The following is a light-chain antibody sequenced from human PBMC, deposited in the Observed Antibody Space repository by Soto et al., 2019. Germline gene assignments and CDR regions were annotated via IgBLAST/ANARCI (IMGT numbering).Light chain of an antibody. CDR3: QQSYSSVMYT. V-gene: IGKV1-39*01. J-gene: IGKJ2*01. CDR1: QSISNY. Sequence: DIQMTQSPSSLSASVGDRVTVTCRASQSISNYLNWYQQKPGKAPKLLIYAASSLQSGVPSRFSGSVSGTDFTLTISSLQPEDFATYYCQQSYSSVMYTFGQGTKLEIK. CDR2: AAS.